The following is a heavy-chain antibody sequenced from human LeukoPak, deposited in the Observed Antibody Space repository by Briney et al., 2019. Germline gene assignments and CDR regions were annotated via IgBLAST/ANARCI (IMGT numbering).Heavy chain of an antibody. CDR2: IIPIFGTA. J-gene: IGHJ4*02. Sequence: SVKVSCKASGYTFTSYGISWVRQAPGQGLEWMGGIIPIFGTANYAQKFQGRVTITADESTSTAYMELSSLRSVDTAVYYCASPGDSSGYYWYYFDYWGQGTLVTVSS. D-gene: IGHD3-22*01. V-gene: IGHV1-69*13. CDR1: GYTFTSYG. CDR3: ASPGDSSGYYWYYFDY.